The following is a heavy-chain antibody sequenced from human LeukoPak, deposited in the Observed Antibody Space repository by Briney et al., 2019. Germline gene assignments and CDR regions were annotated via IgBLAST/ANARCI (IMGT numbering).Heavy chain of an antibody. J-gene: IGHJ3*01. D-gene: IGHD3-10*01. CDR1: GFTFSGYW. V-gene: IGHV3-7*01. CDR3: SRDSNPRGGYDAFDF. Sequence: HTGGSLRLSCAASGFTFSGYWMTWVRQAPGKGLEWVANIKGDESKKYYVDSVKGRFTISRDNAKNSLYLQMNSLRAEDTAVYYLSRDSNPRGGYDAFDFWGQGTLVTVSS. CDR2: IKGDESKK.